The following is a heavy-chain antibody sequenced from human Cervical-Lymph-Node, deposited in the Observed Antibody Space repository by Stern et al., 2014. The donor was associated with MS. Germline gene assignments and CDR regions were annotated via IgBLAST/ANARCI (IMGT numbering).Heavy chain of an antibody. J-gene: IGHJ5*02. D-gene: IGHD1-26*01. CDR1: GGTLISYP. Sequence: DQLVESGAEVKKPGSSVKVSCQASGGTLISYPISWVRQAPGQGLEWLGGIMPNLGTSNYAHKFQGRVTITADESTTTIYMELRSLKSEDTAVYYCARHLGSHESGWFDPWGQGTLVTVSS. CDR2: IMPNLGTS. V-gene: IGHV1-69*01. CDR3: ARHLGSHESGWFDP.